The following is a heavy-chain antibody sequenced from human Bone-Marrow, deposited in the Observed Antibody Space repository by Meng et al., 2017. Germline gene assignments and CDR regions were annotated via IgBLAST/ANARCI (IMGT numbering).Heavy chain of an antibody. V-gene: IGHV5-51*01. Sequence: GESLKISCKGSGYSFASYWIGWVRQMPGKGLEWMGIIYPGDSDTRYNPSFQGQVTISADKSISTAYLQWSSLKASDTAMYYCARGEAYFPTTGADWFDPWGQGTLVTVSS. CDR3: ARGEAYFPTTGADWFDP. D-gene: IGHD2-21*01. CDR2: IYPGDSDT. J-gene: IGHJ5*02. CDR1: GYSFASYW.